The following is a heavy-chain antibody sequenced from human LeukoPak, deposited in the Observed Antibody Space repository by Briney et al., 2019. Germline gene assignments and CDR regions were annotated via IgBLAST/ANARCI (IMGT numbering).Heavy chain of an antibody. CDR2: LFYSGNS. CDR1: GGSMIYYY. J-gene: IGHJ6*03. D-gene: IGHD3-16*01. Sequence: SETLSLTCTVSGGSMIYYYWSWIRQPPGKGLEWIGKLFYSGNSNYNPSLKSLVTISIDTSKSQFSLKLTSVTAADTAVYYCARHLNTFDQGGASYYYIDVWGKGTTVAVSS. V-gene: IGHV4-59*08. CDR3: ARHLNTFDQGGASYYYIDV.